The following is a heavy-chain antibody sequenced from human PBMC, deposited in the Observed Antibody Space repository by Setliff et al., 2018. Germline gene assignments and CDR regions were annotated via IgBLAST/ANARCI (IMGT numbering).Heavy chain of an antibody. CDR3: ARDRGGGLYDY. D-gene: IGHD3-16*01. V-gene: IGHV3-21*01. J-gene: IGHJ4*02. CDR2: ISSISNYI. CDR1: GLPFSNSN. Sequence: PGGSLRLSCVASGLPFSNSNMNWVRQAPGGGLEWVSSISSISNYIYYADSVKGRFTISRDNAKNSLFLQMNSLRAEDTAMYFCARDRGGGLYDYWGQGTLVTVSS.